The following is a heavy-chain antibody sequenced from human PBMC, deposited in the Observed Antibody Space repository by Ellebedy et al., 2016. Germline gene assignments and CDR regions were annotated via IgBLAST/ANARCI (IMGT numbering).Heavy chain of an antibody. CDR1: GFTFSSYA. CDR3: ARDRYSGSSLPDY. J-gene: IGHJ4*02. CDR2: ISYDGSNK. D-gene: IGHD1-26*01. V-gene: IGHV3-30*04. Sequence: GGSLRLSXAASGFTFSSYAMHWVRQAPGKGLEWVAVISYDGSNKYYADSVKGRFTISRDNSKNTLYLQMNSLRAEDTAVYYCARDRYSGSSLPDYWGQGTLVTVSS.